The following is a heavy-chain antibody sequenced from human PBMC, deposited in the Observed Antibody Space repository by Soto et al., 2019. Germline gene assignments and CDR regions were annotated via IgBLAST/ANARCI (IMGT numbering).Heavy chain of an antibody. V-gene: IGHV3-48*01. CDR2: ISSSSSAM. CDR1: GFTFSSRT. CDR3: ATSWDF. Sequence: DVQLVESGGGLVQPGGSLRLSCAASGFTFSSRTMNWVRQAPGKGLEWVAYISSSSSAMYYADSVKGRFTISRDNAKNSLYLQMNSLRAEDTALYYCATSWDFWGQGTMVTVSA. J-gene: IGHJ3*01.